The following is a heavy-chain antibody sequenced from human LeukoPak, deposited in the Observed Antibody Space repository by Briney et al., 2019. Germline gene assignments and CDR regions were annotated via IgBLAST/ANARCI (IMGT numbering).Heavy chain of an antibody. V-gene: IGHV4-30-2*01. D-gene: IGHD3-9*01. CDR1: GGSISSGGYS. CDR2: IYHSGST. Sequence: TSETLSLTCAVSGGSISSGGYSWSWIRQPPGKGLEWIGYIYHSGSTYYNPSLKSRVTISVDRSKNQFSLKLSSVTAADTAVYYCARGYFDWSSYNNRFDPWGQGTLVTVSS. CDR3: ARGYFDWSSYNNRFDP. J-gene: IGHJ5*02.